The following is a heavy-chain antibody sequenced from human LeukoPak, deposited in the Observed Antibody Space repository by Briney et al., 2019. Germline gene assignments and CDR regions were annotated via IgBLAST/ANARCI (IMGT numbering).Heavy chain of an antibody. J-gene: IGHJ5*02. CDR3: AREVRGYCSGGSCYGYKYNWFDP. V-gene: IGHV6-1*01. CDR1: GDSVSSNSAA. CDR2: TYYRSKWYN. D-gene: IGHD2-15*01. Sequence: SQTLSLTCAISGDSVSSNSAAWNWIRQSPSRGLEWLGRTYYRSKWYNDYAVSVKSRITINPDTSKNQFSLQLNSVTPEDTAVYYCAREVRGYCSGGSCYGYKYNWFDPWGQGTLVTVSS.